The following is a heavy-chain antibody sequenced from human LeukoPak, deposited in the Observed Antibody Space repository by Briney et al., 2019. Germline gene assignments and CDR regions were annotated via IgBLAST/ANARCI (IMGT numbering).Heavy chain of an antibody. CDR2: ISGSGTTT. Sequence: GGSLRLSCAASGFTFSSYAMSWVRQAPGKGLDWVSAISGSGTTTYYADSVKGRFTISRDISKNTLYLQMNSLRAEDTAVYYCAKPLSAASGADFHYWGQGTLVTVSS. CDR1: GFTFSSYA. CDR3: AKPLSAASGADFHY. V-gene: IGHV3-23*01. J-gene: IGHJ4*02. D-gene: IGHD6-13*01.